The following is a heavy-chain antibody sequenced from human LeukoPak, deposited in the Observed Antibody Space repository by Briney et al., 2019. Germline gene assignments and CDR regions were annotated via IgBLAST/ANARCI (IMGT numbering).Heavy chain of an antibody. V-gene: IGHV3-30*04. Sequence: TGGSLRLSCAASGFTFSSYAMHWVRQAPGKGLEWEAVISYDGSNKYYADSVKGRFTISRDNSKNTLYLQMNSLRAEDTAVYYCARRRYCSSTSCQRDNYYYGMDVWGQGTTVTVSS. CDR1: GFTFSSYA. J-gene: IGHJ6*02. CDR3: ARRRYCSSTSCQRDNYYYGMDV. D-gene: IGHD2-2*01. CDR2: ISYDGSNK.